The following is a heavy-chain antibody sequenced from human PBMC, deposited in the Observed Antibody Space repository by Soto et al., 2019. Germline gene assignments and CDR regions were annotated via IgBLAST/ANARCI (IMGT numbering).Heavy chain of an antibody. Sequence: ASVKVSCKASGYTFTSYGISWVRQAPGQGLEWIGWISAYNGNTNYAQKLQGRVTMTTDTSTSTAYMELRSLRSDDTAVYYFALGVVVPAAKAYYYYYYYMDVWGKGTTVTVSS. D-gene: IGHD2-2*01. CDR3: ALGVVVPAAKAYYYYYYYMDV. V-gene: IGHV1-18*01. CDR2: ISAYNGNT. J-gene: IGHJ6*03. CDR1: GYTFTSYG.